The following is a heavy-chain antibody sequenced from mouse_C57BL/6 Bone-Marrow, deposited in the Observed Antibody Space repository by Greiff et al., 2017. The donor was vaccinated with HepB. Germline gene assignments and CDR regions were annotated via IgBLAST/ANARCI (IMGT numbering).Heavy chain of an antibody. CDR2: INPSSGYT. Sequence: QVQLQQSGAELARPGASVKMSCKASGYTFTSYTMHWVKQRPGKGLEWIGYINPSSGYTKYNQKFKDKATLTADKSSSTAYMQLSSLTSEDSAVYYCGYGSSYDAMDYWGQGTSVTVSS. CDR3: GYGSSYDAMDY. V-gene: IGHV1-4*01. J-gene: IGHJ4*01. D-gene: IGHD1-1*01. CDR1: GYTFTSYT.